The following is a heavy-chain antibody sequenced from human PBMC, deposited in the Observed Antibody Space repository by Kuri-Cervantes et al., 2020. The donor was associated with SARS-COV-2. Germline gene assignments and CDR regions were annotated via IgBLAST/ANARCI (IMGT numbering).Heavy chain of an antibody. J-gene: IGHJ6*02. Sequence: SLKISCAAFGFTFDDYAMHWVRQAPGKGLEWVSGISWNSGSIGYADSVKGRFTISRDNAKNTLYLQMNSLRAEDTAVYYCARSQYGRNYYYYGMDVWGQGTTVTVSS. CDR3: ARSQYGRNYYYYGMDV. D-gene: IGHD4-17*01. CDR1: GFTFDDYA. CDR2: ISWNSGSI. V-gene: IGHV3-9*01.